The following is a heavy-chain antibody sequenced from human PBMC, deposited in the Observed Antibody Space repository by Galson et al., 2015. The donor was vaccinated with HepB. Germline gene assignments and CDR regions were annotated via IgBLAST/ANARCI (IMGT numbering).Heavy chain of an antibody. CDR2: IIPIFGTA. CDR3: ASTAATDYGMDV. V-gene: IGHV1-69*01. Sequence: SCKASGGTFSSYAISWVRQAPGQGLEWMGGIIPIFGTANYAQKFQGRVTITADESTSTAYMELSSLRSEDTAVYYCASTAATDYGMDVWGQGTTVTVSS. J-gene: IGHJ6*02. CDR1: GGTFSSYA. D-gene: IGHD6-13*01.